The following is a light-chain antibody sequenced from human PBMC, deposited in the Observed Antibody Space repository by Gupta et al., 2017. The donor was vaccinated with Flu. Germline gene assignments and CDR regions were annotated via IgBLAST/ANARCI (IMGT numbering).Light chain of an antibody. Sequence: SNFGAGHDVHWYQQLPGSAPKLLIFGNNNRPSGVPDRFSGSKSDTSASLAITGLRPEDEADYYCQSFDSALSGALFGGGTKLTVL. CDR1: SNFGAGHD. J-gene: IGLJ3*02. CDR2: GNN. V-gene: IGLV1-40*01. CDR3: QSFDSALSGAL.